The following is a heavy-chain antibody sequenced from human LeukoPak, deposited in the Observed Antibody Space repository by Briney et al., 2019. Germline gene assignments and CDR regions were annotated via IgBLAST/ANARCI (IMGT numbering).Heavy chain of an antibody. CDR1: GFTLSSYA. V-gene: IGHV3-23*01. D-gene: IGHD2-21*02. CDR2: ISGSGGST. CDR3: AKVKGVSCGGDCSPDFDY. Sequence: PGGSLRLSCAASGFTLSSYAMSWVRQAPGKGLEWVSAISGSGGSTYYADSVKGRFTISRDNSKNTLYLQMNSLRAEDTAVYYCAKVKGVSCGGDCSPDFDYWGQGTLVTVSS. J-gene: IGHJ4*02.